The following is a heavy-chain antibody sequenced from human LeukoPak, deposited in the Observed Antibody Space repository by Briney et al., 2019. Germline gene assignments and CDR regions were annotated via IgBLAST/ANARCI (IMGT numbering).Heavy chain of an antibody. J-gene: IGHJ4*02. CDR2: ISTSSDYI. Sequence: GGSLRLSCAASGFTFSSYSMNWVRQALGKGLEWVSSISTSSDYIYYADSVKGRFTISRDNAKNSLYLQMNSLRAEDTAVYYCAKPARTDYTDYWGQGTLVTVSS. D-gene: IGHD1-14*01. CDR3: AKPARTDYTDY. V-gene: IGHV3-21*04. CDR1: GFTFSSYS.